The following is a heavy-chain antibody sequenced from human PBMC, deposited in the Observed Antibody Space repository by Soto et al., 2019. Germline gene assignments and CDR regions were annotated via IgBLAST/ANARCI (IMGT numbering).Heavy chain of an antibody. J-gene: IGHJ6*02. V-gene: IGHV4-59*01. Sequence: TSETLSLTCTVSGGSISSYYWSWIRQPPGKGLEWIGYIDYSGSTNYNPSLKSRVTISVDTSENQFSLKLSSVTAADTAVYYCARVVAAGRIYYYYGMDVWGQGTTVTVSS. CDR2: IDYSGST. CDR1: GGSISSYY. D-gene: IGHD6-13*01. CDR3: ARVVAAGRIYYYYGMDV.